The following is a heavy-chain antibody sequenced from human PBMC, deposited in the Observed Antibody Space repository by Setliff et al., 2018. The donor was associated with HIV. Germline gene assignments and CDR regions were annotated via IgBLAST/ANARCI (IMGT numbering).Heavy chain of an antibody. CDR3: AKDHESSGWFRGYIDY. CDR1: GFTFSSHG. D-gene: IGHD6-19*01. V-gene: IGHV3-30*02. J-gene: IGHJ4*02. Sequence: GESLKISCATSGFTFSSHGIHWVRQAPGKGLESVAFIRYDGNNKYYADSVKGRFTISRDNSKNTLDLQMNSLRAEDTAVYYCAKDHESSGWFRGYIDYWGPGTLVTVSS. CDR2: IRYDGNNK.